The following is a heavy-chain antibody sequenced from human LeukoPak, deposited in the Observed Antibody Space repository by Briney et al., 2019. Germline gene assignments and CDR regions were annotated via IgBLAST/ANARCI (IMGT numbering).Heavy chain of an antibody. CDR1: GGSFSGYY. V-gene: IGHV4-59*08. J-gene: IGHJ4*02. CDR3: ARHRANSNFDY. Sequence: PSETLSLTCAVYGGSFSGYYWSWIRQPPGKGLEWIGYIYYSGSTNYNPSLKSRVTISVDTSKNQFSLKLSSVTAADTAVYYCARHRANSNFDYWGQGTLVTVSS. D-gene: IGHD1-1*01. CDR2: IYYSGST.